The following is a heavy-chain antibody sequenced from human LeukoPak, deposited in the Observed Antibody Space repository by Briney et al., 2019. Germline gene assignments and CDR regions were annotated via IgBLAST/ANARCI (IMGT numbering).Heavy chain of an antibody. CDR1: GFTFSSYW. D-gene: IGHD2-2*01. CDR2: INQDGSEK. V-gene: IGHV3-7*05. J-gene: IGHJ5*02. CDR3: ARETYRLDP. Sequence: GGSLRLSCAVSGFTFSSYWMSWVRQAPGKGLEWVANINQDGSEKHYVDSVKGRFTISRDNTKKSLYLQMNSLRAEDTAVYFCARETYRLDPWGQGTLVTVSS.